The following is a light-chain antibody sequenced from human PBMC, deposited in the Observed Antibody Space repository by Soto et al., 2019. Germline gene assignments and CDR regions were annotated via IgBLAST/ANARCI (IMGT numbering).Light chain of an antibody. CDR2: EVS. CDR1: SSDVGTYNY. J-gene: IGLJ1*01. CDR3: SSYTSNATYV. Sequence: QSALTQPASVSGSPGQSITISCTGTSSDVGTYNYVSWCQQHPGKAPKLMIYEVSHRPSGVSSRFSGSKSGNTASLTISGLRTEDEADYYCSSYTSNATYVFGVGTKLTVL. V-gene: IGLV2-14*03.